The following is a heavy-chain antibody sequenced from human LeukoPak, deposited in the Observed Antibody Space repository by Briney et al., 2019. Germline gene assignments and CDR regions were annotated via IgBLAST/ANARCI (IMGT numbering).Heavy chain of an antibody. CDR3: ARDTSSSGKDYYYYYYMDV. D-gene: IGHD6-19*01. CDR2: ISSSSSYI. Sequence: PGGSLRLSCAASGFTFSSYSMNWVRQAPGKGLEWVSSISSSSSYIYYADSVKGRFTTSRDNAKNSLYLQMNSLRAEDTAVYYCARDTSSSGKDYYYYYYMDVWGKGTTVTISS. V-gene: IGHV3-21*01. CDR1: GFTFSSYS. J-gene: IGHJ6*03.